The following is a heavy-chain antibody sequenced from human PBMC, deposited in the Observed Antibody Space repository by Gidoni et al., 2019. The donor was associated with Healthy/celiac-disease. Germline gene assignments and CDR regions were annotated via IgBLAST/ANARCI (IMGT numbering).Heavy chain of an antibody. Sequence: QVQLVQSGAEVKKPGASVKVSCKASGYTFTSYGISWVRQAPGQGLEWMGWISAYNGNTNYAQKLQGRVTMTTDTSTSTAYMELRSLRSDDTAVYYCARDEITMVRGVTGFDAFDIWGQGTMVTVSS. V-gene: IGHV1-18*01. J-gene: IGHJ3*02. D-gene: IGHD3-10*01. CDR1: GYTFTSYG. CDR2: ISAYNGNT. CDR3: ARDEITMVRGVTGFDAFDI.